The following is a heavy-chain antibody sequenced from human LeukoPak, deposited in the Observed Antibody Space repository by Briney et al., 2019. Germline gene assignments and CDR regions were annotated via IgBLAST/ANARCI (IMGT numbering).Heavy chain of an antibody. CDR2: IDWDDDK. CDR1: GFSLSTSGMC. J-gene: IGHJ4*02. CDR3: ARGLFYGSGSHFDY. D-gene: IGHD3-10*01. V-gene: IGHV2-70*01. Sequence: SGPTLVNPPQTPTLTCTFSGFSLSTSGMCVSWIRQPPGKALEWLALIDWDDDKYYSTSLKTRLTISKDTSKNQVVLTMTNMDPVDTATYCCARGLFYGSGSHFDYWGQGTLVTVSS.